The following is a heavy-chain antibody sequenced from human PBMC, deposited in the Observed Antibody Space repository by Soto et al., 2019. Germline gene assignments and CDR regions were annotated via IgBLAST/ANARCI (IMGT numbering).Heavy chain of an antibody. J-gene: IGHJ6*02. CDR3: ARRGYDFWSGLDV. CDR2: IDPTDSFT. D-gene: IGHD3-3*01. Sequence: GESLKISCKGSGYNFTSYWIIWVRQMPGKGLEWMGNIDPTDSFTNYSPSFQGHVTISTAKSMSAAYLQWGTLKASDTAMYYCARRGYDFWSGLDVWGQGTTVTVSS. CDR1: GYNFTSYW. V-gene: IGHV5-10-1*01.